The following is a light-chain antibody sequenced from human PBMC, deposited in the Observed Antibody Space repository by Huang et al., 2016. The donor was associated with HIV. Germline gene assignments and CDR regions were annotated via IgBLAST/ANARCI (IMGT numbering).Light chain of an antibody. J-gene: IGKJ5*01. Sequence: DIQMTQSPFSLSASVGDRVTITCRASQRISRYLNLYQQKPGKAPKLLIYAASSLQSGVPSRFSGSRSGTDFTLTISSLQPEDFATYYCQQSYSTPITFGQGTRLEIK. V-gene: IGKV1-39*01. CDR1: QRISRY. CDR2: AAS. CDR3: QQSYSTPIT.